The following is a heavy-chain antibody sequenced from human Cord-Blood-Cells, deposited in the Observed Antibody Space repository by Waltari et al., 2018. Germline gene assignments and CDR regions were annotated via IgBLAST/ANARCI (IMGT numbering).Heavy chain of an antibody. Sequence: QVQLVQSGAEVKKPGASVKVACKASGYTFTGFYMHGVRQAPGQGLEWMGWINPNSGGTNYAQKFQGRVTMTRDTSISTAYMELSRLRSDDTAVYYCAAGSYSSSWYFDYWGQGTLVTASS. J-gene: IGHJ4*02. D-gene: IGHD6-13*01. V-gene: IGHV1-2*02. CDR2: INPNSGGT. CDR1: GYTFTGFY. CDR3: AAGSYSSSWYFDY.